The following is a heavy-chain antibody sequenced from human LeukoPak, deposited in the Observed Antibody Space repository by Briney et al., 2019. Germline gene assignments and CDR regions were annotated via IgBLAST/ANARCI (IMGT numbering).Heavy chain of an antibody. D-gene: IGHD3-16*01. CDR3: ASVSGMWGAFDI. Sequence: GGSLRLSCAASGFTFSSYWMHWVRQAPGKGLVWVSRINSDGSSTSYTDSVKGRFTISRDNAKNTLYLQMNSLRAEDTAVYYCASVSGMWGAFDIWGQGTMVTVSS. CDR2: INSDGSST. V-gene: IGHV3-74*01. J-gene: IGHJ3*02. CDR1: GFTFSSYW.